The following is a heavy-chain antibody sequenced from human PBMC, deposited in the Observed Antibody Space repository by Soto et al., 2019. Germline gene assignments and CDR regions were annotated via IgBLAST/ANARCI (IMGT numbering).Heavy chain of an antibody. CDR3: ARSAARQVGCYYYYGMDV. Sequence: ASVKVCGKASGYTFTSYYMHWVRQAPGQGLEWMGIINPSGGSTSYAQKFQGRVTMTRDTSTSTVYMELSSLRSEDTAVYYCARSAARQVGCYYYYGMDVWGQGTTVTVSS. D-gene: IGHD6-6*01. CDR1: GYTFTSYY. CDR2: INPSGGST. V-gene: IGHV1-46*01. J-gene: IGHJ6*02.